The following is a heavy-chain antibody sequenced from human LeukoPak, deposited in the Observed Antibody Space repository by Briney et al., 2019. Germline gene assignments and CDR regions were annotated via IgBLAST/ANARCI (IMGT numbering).Heavy chain of an antibody. D-gene: IGHD2-2*01. CDR3: AKGGTVPAARSHGVHDAFDI. CDR2: ISWNSGSI. Sequence: GGSLRLSCAASGFTFDDYAMHWVRQAPGKGLEWVSGISWNSGSIGYADSVKGRFTNSRDNAKNSLYLQMNSLRAEDMALYYCAKGGTVPAARSHGVHDAFDIWGQGTMVTVSS. V-gene: IGHV3-9*03. CDR1: GFTFDDYA. J-gene: IGHJ3*02.